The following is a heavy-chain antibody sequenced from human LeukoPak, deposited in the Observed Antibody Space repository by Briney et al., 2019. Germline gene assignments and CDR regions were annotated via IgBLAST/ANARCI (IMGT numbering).Heavy chain of an antibody. V-gene: IGHV3-30*04. CDR2: ISYDGSNK. D-gene: IGHD2-8*01. CDR3: ARGLVLMVYPQLNWFDP. CDR1: GFNFSNYA. J-gene: IGHJ5*02. Sequence: GGSLRLPCAASGFNFSNYAMHWVRQAPGKGLEWVAVISYDGSNKYYADSVKGRFTISRDKSKNTLSLQMSSLRAEDTAVYYCARGLVLMVYPQLNWFDPWGQGTLVTVSS.